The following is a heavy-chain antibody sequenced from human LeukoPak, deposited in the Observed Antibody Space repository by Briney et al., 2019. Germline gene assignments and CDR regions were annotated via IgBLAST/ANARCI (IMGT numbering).Heavy chain of an antibody. CDR1: GYTFTVYY. CDR3: ARDTGSDAFDI. Sequence: VSVKVSCKASGYTFTVYYMHWVRQAPGQGLEWMGWINPNSGGTNYAQKFQGRVTMTRDTSISTAYMELSRLRSDDTAVYYCARDTGSDAFDIWGRGTMVTVSS. J-gene: IGHJ3*02. D-gene: IGHD3-10*01. CDR2: INPNSGGT. V-gene: IGHV1-2*02.